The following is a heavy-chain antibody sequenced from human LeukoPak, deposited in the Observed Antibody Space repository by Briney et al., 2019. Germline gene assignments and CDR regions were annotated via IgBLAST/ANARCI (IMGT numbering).Heavy chain of an antibody. D-gene: IGHD2-2*01. CDR3: TRGDVVVPAATYYYYYYMDV. V-gene: IGHV3-53*01. CDR1: GFTVSSNY. CDR2: IYSGGST. J-gene: IGHJ6*03. Sequence: GGSLRLSCAASGFTVSSNYMSWVRQAPGKGLEWVSVIYSGGSTYYADSVKGRFTISRDNSKNTLCLQMNSLRAEDTAVYYCTRGDVVVPAATYYYYYYMDVWGKGTTVTVSS.